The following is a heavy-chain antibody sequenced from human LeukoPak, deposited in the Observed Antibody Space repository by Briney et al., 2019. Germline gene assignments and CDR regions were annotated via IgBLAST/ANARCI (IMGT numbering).Heavy chain of an antibody. J-gene: IGHJ1*01. V-gene: IGHV2-5*02. CDR2: IYWDDDK. Sequence: SGPTLVKPPQTLTLTCTFSGFSLGTRGVGVGWIRQPPGKALEWLTLIYWDDDKRYNPSLKSRLTITKDTSNNQVVLTMTNMDPVDTATYYCAHRSSQWLAPFRDWGQGTLVTVSS. CDR3: AHRSSQWLAPFRD. CDR1: GFSLGTRGVG. D-gene: IGHD6-19*01.